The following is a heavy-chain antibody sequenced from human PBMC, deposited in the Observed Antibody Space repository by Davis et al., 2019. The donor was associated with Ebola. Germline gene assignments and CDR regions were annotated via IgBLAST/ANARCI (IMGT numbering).Heavy chain of an antibody. CDR2: ISAYNGNT. CDR1: GYTFTSYG. D-gene: IGHD3-3*01. Sequence: AASVKVSCKASGYTFTSYGISWVRQAPGQGLEWMGWISAYNGNTNYAQKLQGRVTMTEDTSPDTAYMELSSLRSEDTAVYYCATDRYRSGYYGATGYFYGMDVWGKGTTVTVSS. CDR3: ATDRYRSGYYGATGYFYGMDV. J-gene: IGHJ6*04. V-gene: IGHV1-18*04.